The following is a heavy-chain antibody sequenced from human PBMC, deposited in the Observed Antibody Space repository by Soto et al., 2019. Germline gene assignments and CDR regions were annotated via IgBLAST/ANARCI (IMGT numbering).Heavy chain of an antibody. V-gene: IGHV3-66*01. J-gene: IGHJ4*02. CDR2: IYSGGST. D-gene: IGHD2-15*01. Sequence: PGGSLRLSCAASGFSFGSYAMYWVRQAPGKGLEWVSVIYSGGSTYYADSVKGRFAISRDNSKNTLYLQMNSLRAEDTAVYYCARRYCSGGSCEFDYWGQGTLVTVSS. CDR3: ARRYCSGGSCEFDY. CDR1: GFSFGSYA.